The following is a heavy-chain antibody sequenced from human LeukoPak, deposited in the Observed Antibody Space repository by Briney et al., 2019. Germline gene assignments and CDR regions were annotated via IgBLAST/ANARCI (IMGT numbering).Heavy chain of an antibody. Sequence: GWSLTLSCAATGFTFSRYGMHWVRQAPRKGLQWVAFIRYDESNKYYPDSVKGRFTISRDDSKNTLYLQMHRLRAEDTAVYYCAKDSSGWAVYYDYYLHVWGKGTTVTVSS. CDR2: IRYDESNK. CDR1: GFTFSRYG. CDR3: AKDSSGWAVYYDYYLHV. J-gene: IGHJ6*03. V-gene: IGHV3-30*02. D-gene: IGHD6-19*01.